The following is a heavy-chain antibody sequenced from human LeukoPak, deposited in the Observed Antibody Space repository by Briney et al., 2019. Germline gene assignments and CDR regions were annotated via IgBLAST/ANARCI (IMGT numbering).Heavy chain of an antibody. J-gene: IGHJ4*02. D-gene: IGHD6-13*01. CDR2: IYSDGRT. V-gene: IGHV3-53*05. Sequence: PGGSLRLSCAASGFTVSNKYMTWVRQAPGKGLEGVSLIYSDGRTYYADSVKCRCTISRDNSKNTLYLQMNSLRAEDTAVYYCERAGMGQQLVENFDYWGKGTLVTVSS. CDR3: ERAGMGQQLVENFDY. CDR1: GFTVSNKY.